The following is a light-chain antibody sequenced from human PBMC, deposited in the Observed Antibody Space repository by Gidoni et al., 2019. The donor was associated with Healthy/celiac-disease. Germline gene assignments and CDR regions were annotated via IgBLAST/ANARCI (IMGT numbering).Light chain of an antibody. Sequence: DIQMTQSPSSLSASVGDRVSITCRASQSISRCLNWYQQKPGIAPKLLIYAASTLHSGVPSRFSGSGSGTDFTLTISSLQPEDFATYFCQQSYSTPPAFXGXTKVEIK. CDR3: QQSYSTPPA. CDR2: AAS. V-gene: IGKV1-39*01. CDR1: QSISRC. J-gene: IGKJ4*01.